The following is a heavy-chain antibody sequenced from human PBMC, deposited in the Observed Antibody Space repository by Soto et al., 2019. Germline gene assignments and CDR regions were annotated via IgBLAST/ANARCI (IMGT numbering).Heavy chain of an antibody. CDR3: AKCNGGDCYPAP. CDR1: GFTFSSFA. J-gene: IGHJ5*02. CDR2: ITGTGSGT. Sequence: ESGGGLVQPGGSLRLSCAASGFTFSSFAMTWVRQAPGKGLEWVSTITGTGSGTYYADSVKGRFTISRDNSKNTLFLQMTSLRADDTAAYFCAKCNGGDCYPAPWGQGALVTVSS. V-gene: IGHV3-23*01. D-gene: IGHD2-21*02.